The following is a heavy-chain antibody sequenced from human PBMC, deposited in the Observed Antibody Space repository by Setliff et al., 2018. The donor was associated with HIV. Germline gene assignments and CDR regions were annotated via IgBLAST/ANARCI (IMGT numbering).Heavy chain of an antibody. J-gene: IGHJ4*02. CDR1: GYSISSGYY. CDR2: IHHSGGT. Sequence: PSETLSLTCAVSGYSISSGYYWGWIRQTPGKGLEWIGSIHHSGGTQYNPSLMSRLTMSVDSSKNQFSLSLSSVTATDTAVYYCARHRKDDYFLTAYFDSLGQGALVTVSS. D-gene: IGHD4-17*01. CDR3: ARHRKDDYFLTAYFDS. V-gene: IGHV4-38-2*01.